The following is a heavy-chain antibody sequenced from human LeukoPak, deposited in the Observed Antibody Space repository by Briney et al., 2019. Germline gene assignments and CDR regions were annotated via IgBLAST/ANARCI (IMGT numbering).Heavy chain of an antibody. CDR2: ISAYNGNT. CDR1: GYTFTSYG. CDR3: ARDRPGTGDDY. V-gene: IGHV1-18*01. J-gene: IGHJ4*02. Sequence: GASVKVSCKASGYTFTSYGISWVRQAPGQGLECMGWISAYNGNTNYAQKLQGSVTMTTDTSTSTAYMELRSLRSDDTAVYYCARDRPGTGDDYWGQGTLVTVSS. D-gene: IGHD7-27*01.